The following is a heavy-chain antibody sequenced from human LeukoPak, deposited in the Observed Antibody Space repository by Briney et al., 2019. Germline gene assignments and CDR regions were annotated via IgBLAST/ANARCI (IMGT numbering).Heavy chain of an antibody. CDR3: ARISKGYTYDYLDY. J-gene: IGHJ4*02. CDR2: IPTSSTYI. D-gene: IGHD5-18*01. V-gene: IGHV3-21*01. CDR1: GFTFSSYS. Sequence: GGSLRLSCAASGFTFSSYSMNWVRQAPGKSLEWVSSIPTSSTYIHYADSVKGRFTISRDNAKNSLYLQMNSLRAEDTAVYYCARISKGYTYDYLDYWGQGTLVTVSS.